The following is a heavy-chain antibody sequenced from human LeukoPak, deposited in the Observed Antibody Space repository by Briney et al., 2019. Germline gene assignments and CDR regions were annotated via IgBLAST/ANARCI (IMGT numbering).Heavy chain of an antibody. J-gene: IGHJ6*03. Sequence: PSETLSLTCTVSGGSISSSSYYWGWIRQPPGKGLEWIGSIYYSGSTYYNPSLKSRVTISVDTSKNQFSLKLSSVTAADTAVYYCARCLLGGANYYYYMDVWGKGTTVTVSS. CDR2: IYYSGST. V-gene: IGHV4-39*07. CDR1: GGSISSSSYY. D-gene: IGHD1-26*01. CDR3: ARCLLGGANYYYYMDV.